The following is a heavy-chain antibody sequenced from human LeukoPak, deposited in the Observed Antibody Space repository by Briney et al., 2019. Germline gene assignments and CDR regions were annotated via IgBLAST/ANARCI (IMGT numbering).Heavy chain of an antibody. Sequence: SVKVSCKASGGTFSSYAISWVRQAPGQGLEWMGGIIPIFGTANYAQKFQGRVTITADESTSTAYMELSSLRSEDTAVYYCAREGGLVLRYFDWSDRPHAFDIWGQGTMVTVSP. CDR3: AREGGLVLRYFDWSDRPHAFDI. CDR1: GGTFSSYA. D-gene: IGHD3-9*01. V-gene: IGHV1-69*13. J-gene: IGHJ3*02. CDR2: IIPIFGTA.